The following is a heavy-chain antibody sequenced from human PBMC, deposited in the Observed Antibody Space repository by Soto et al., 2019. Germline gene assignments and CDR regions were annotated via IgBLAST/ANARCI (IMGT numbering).Heavy chain of an antibody. CDR1: GSVFTGYG. V-gene: IGHV3-33*01. Sequence: GGSLRLSCAASGSVFTGYGMHWVRQAPGKGLEWVAVIWYDGSNKYYADSVKGRFTISRDNSKNTLYLQMNSLRAEDTAVYYCAREGLVVTAPCYWGQGTLVTVSS. J-gene: IGHJ4*02. CDR3: AREGLVVTAPCY. CDR2: IWYDGSNK. D-gene: IGHD2-21*02.